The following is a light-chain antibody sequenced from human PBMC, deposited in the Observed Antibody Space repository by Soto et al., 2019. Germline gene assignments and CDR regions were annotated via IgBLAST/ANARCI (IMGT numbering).Light chain of an antibody. CDR1: KLGSKY. J-gene: IGLJ3*02. CDR2: QDT. Sequence: SYELTQPPSVSVSPGQTATITCSGDKLGSKYTSWYQQKPGQSPKLVIYQDTKRPSGIPQRFSGSNSGNTASLTISGTQAIDEADYYCQAWDSATVVFGEGTKVTVL. CDR3: QAWDSATVV. V-gene: IGLV3-1*01.